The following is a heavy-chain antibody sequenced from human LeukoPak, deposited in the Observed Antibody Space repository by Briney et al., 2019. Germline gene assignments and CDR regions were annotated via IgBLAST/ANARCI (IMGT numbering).Heavy chain of an antibody. CDR1: GFTVSSNY. Sequence: GGSLRLSCAASGFTVSSNYMSWVSQAPGKGLEWVSVIYSGGSTYYSDSVKGRFTISRHNSKNTLYLQMNSLRAEDTAVYYCARVRQWLNGYAFDIWGQGTMVTVSS. V-gene: IGHV3-53*04. CDR2: IYSGGST. D-gene: IGHD6-19*01. CDR3: ARVRQWLNGYAFDI. J-gene: IGHJ3*02.